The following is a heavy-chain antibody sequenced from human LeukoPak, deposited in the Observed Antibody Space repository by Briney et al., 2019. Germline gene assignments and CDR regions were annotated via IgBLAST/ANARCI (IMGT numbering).Heavy chain of an antibody. Sequence: PGGSLRLSCAASGFTFSSYWMNWVRQAPGKGLEWVAVISYDGSNKYYADSVKGRFTISRDNSKNTLYLQMNSLRAEDTAVYYCARSDSSGYYGSSPNWFDPWGQGTLVTVSS. D-gene: IGHD3-22*01. CDR3: ARSDSSGYYGSSPNWFDP. CDR2: ISYDGSNK. CDR1: GFTFSSYW. V-gene: IGHV3-30*03. J-gene: IGHJ5*02.